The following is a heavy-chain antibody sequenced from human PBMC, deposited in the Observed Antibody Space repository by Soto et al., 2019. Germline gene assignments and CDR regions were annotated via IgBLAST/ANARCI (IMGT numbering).Heavy chain of an antibody. CDR1: GFTFRSYG. D-gene: IGHD2-2*01. J-gene: IGHJ4*02. V-gene: IGHV3-30*18. Sequence: GESLRLSCAASGFTFRSYGMNWVRQAPGKGLEWVAGISYDGGNRYYVDSVKGRFTISRDNSKNTLYLQMNSLRADDTAVYYFAKGPGVNMSTYDYFETWGQGTLVTVSS. CDR3: AKGPGVNMSTYDYFET. CDR2: ISYDGGNR.